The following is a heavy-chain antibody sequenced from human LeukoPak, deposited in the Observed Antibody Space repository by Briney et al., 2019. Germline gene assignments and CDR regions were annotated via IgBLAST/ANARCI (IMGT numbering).Heavy chain of an antibody. CDR1: GYTFTSYG. D-gene: IGHD3-9*01. V-gene: IGHV1-18*04. J-gene: IGHJ6*04. CDR2: ISAYNGNT. Sequence: ASVKVSCKASGYTFTSYGISWVRQAPGQGLEWMGWISAYNGNTNYAQKLQGRVTMTTDTSTSTAYMELRSLRSDDTAVYYCARANYEYHDILTGYYWTDYYGMDVWGKGTTVTVSS. CDR3: ARANYEYHDILTGYYWTDYYGMDV.